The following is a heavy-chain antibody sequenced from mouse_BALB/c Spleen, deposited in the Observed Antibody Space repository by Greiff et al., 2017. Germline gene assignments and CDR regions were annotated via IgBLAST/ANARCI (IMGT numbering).Heavy chain of an antibody. Sequence: DLVKPGASVKLSCKASGYTFTSYWINWIKQRPGQGLEWIGRIAPGSGSTYYNEMFKGKATLTVDTSSSTAYIQLSSLSSEDSAVYFCARECYYYGSSPAWFAYWGQGTLVTVSA. CDR1: GYTFTSYW. CDR2: IAPGSGST. J-gene: IGHJ3*01. V-gene: IGHV1S41*01. CDR3: ARECYYYGSSPAWFAY. D-gene: IGHD1-1*01.